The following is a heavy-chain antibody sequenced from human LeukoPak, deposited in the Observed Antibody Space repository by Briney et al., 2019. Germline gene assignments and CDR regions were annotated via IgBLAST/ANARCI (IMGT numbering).Heavy chain of an antibody. CDR1: GFTFSTFS. V-gene: IGHV3-21*01. CDR3: AGSDTTGYIPREWDYWFFDL. D-gene: IGHD1-1*01. CDR2: ISSGSSYT. J-gene: IGHJ2*01. Sequence: PGGSLRLSCAVSGFTFSTFSMNWVRQAPGKGLEWVSSISSGSSYTYDADSVKGRFTISRDNAKNSLYLQINSLRAEDTAVYYCAGSDTTGYIPREWDYWFFDLWGRGTLVTVSS.